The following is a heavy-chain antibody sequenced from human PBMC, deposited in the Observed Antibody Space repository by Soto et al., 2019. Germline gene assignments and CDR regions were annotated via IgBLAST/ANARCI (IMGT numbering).Heavy chain of an antibody. CDR1: GGSISSSSYY. D-gene: IGHD1-1*01. J-gene: IGHJ6*03. V-gene: IGHV4-39*01. CDR2: IYYSGST. Sequence: SETLSLTCTVSGGSISSSSYYWGWIRQPPGKGLEWIGSIYYSGSTYYNPSLKSRVTISVDTSKNQFSLKLSSVTAADTAVYYCARHGGTTGTLYYYYYMDVWGKGTTVPVS. CDR3: ARHGGTTGTLYYYYYMDV.